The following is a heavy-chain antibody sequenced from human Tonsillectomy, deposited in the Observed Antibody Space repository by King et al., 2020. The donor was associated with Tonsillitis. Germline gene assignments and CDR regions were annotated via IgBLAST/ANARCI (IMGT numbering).Heavy chain of an antibody. Sequence: QVQLVESGGGVVQPGTSLRLSCAASRFTFSSYSMHWVRQAPGKGLEWVAVISYDGSNKYYADSVKGRFTISRDNSKNTLYLQMNSLRAEDTAVYYCAAFDSAGYYGGFDYWGQGTLVTVSS. CDR1: RFTFSSYS. V-gene: IGHV3-30-3*01. D-gene: IGHD3-22*01. CDR2: ISYDGSNK. J-gene: IGHJ4*02. CDR3: AAFDSAGYYGGFDY.